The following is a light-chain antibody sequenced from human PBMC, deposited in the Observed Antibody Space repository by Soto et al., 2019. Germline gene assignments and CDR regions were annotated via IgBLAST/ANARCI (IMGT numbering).Light chain of an antibody. Sequence: DIVMTQSPLSLPVTPGEPASISCRSSQSLLHSNGYNYLDWYLQKPGQSPQLLIYLGSNRASGVPDMFSGSGSGTDFTLKISRVEAEDVGVYYCMQALQTPITFVHVTRLDIK. CDR1: QSLLHSNGYNY. CDR2: LGS. J-gene: IGKJ5*01. V-gene: IGKV2-28*01. CDR3: MQALQTPIT.